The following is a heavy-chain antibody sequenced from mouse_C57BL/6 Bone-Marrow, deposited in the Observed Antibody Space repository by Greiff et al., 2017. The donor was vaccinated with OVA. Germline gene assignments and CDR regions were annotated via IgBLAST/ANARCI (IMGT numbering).Heavy chain of an antibody. Sequence: VQLKESGAGLVKPGGSLKLSCAASGFTFSSYAMSWVRQTPEKRLEWVAYISSGGDYIYYADTVKGRFTISRDNARNTLYLQMSSLKSEDTAMYYCTRDRYYGSSHFDYWGQGTTLTVSS. V-gene: IGHV5-9-1*02. CDR1: GFTFSSYA. CDR2: ISSGGDYI. J-gene: IGHJ2*01. D-gene: IGHD1-1*01. CDR3: TRDRYYGSSHFDY.